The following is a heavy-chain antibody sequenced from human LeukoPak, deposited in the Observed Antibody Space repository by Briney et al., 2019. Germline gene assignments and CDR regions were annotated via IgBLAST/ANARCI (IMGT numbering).Heavy chain of an antibody. D-gene: IGHD3-3*01. CDR2: INDSGSS. V-gene: IGHV4-34*01. CDR1: GGSFSGYY. Sequence: SETLSLTCVVYGGSFSGYYWTWIRQPPGKGLEWIGEINDSGSSNYNPSLKSRITMSVDTSENQISLKLSSVTAADPAVYYCARGGRITLFGVVIMRAFDIWGQGTMVTVSS. CDR3: ARGGRITLFGVVIMRAFDI. J-gene: IGHJ3*02.